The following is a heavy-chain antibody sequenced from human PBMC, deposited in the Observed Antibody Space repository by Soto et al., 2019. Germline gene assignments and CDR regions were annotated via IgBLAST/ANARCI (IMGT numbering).Heavy chain of an antibody. J-gene: IGHJ6*02. CDR2: ISGYNGDT. D-gene: IGHD2-8*01. Sequence: QGHLVQSGAEVKKPGTSVKVSCKASGYTFTRYGISWVRQAPGQGLEWMGWISGYNGDTTYAQHLHGGVTXPXXXSXXTVYMELRPLPSDDTPVHYCATNGRPPYYYYAPDVWGQGTTVTVSS. CDR1: GYTFTRYG. CDR3: ATNGRPPYYYYAPDV. V-gene: IGHV1-18*01.